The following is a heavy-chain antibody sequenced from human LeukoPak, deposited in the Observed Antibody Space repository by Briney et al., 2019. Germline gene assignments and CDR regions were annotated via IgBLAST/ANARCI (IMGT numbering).Heavy chain of an antibody. Sequence: KPSQTLSLTCTVSGGSISSSSYYWGWIRQPPGRGLEWIGSIYGSGSAYYNPSLKSRVTMSIDTSKNQFSLKLSSVTAADTAVYYCARPHSGHWGQGTLVTVPS. CDR3: ARPHSGH. V-gene: IGHV4-39*01. J-gene: IGHJ4*02. D-gene: IGHD6-19*01. CDR2: IYGSGSA. CDR1: GGSISSSSYY.